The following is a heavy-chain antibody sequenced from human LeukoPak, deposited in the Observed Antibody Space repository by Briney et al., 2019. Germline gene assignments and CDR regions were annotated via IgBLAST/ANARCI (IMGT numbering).Heavy chain of an antibody. J-gene: IGHJ5*02. D-gene: IGHD1-26*01. Sequence: SETLSLTCTVSGGSISSYYWSWIRQPPGKGLEWIGYIHYSGSTNYNPSLKSRVTISVDTSKNQFSRKLSSVTAADTAVYYCASSIYSGSYNWFDPWGQGTLVTVSS. CDR1: GGSISSYY. CDR3: ASSIYSGSYNWFDP. CDR2: IHYSGST. V-gene: IGHV4-59*01.